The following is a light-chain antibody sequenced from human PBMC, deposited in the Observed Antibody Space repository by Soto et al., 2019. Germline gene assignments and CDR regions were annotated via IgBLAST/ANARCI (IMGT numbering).Light chain of an antibody. Sequence: QLVLTQPPSVSGAPGQRVTISCSGSSSNIGAGYAVHWYQQLPGAAPRRLMYGNVNRPSGVPDRFSGSKSGTSASLAITGLQAEDEADYYCQSYDSSLNVVVFGGGTKLTVL. J-gene: IGLJ2*01. V-gene: IGLV1-40*01. CDR2: GNV. CDR1: SSNIGAGYA. CDR3: QSYDSSLNVVV.